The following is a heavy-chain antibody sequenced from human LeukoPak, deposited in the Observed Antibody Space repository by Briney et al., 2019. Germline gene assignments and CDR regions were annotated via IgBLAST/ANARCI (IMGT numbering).Heavy chain of an antibody. CDR3: ARSDYYGSGSYYNFDY. V-gene: IGHV1-18*01. CDR2: ISGYNGHT. J-gene: IGHJ4*02. D-gene: IGHD3-10*01. Sequence: ASVKVSCKASGYTFTNYGISWVRQAPGQGLEWMGWISGYNGHTNYAQKFQGRVTMTTDTSATTVYMELGSLRSDDTAVYYCARSDYYGSGSYYNFDYWGQGTLVTVSS. CDR1: GYTFTNYG.